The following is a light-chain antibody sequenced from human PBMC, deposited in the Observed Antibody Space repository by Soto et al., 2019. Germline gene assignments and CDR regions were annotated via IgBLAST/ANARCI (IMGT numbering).Light chain of an antibody. CDR2: NNN. J-gene: IGLJ1*01. Sequence: QAVVTQPPSASGTPGQRVTMSCSGSSSNIGTNTVNWYQHLPGPAPKLLIYNNNQRPSGVPDRFSGSRSGTSASLAISGLQSEDEADYYCAAWDDSLNGYVFGTGTKLTVL. V-gene: IGLV1-44*01. CDR3: AAWDDSLNGYV. CDR1: SSNIGTNT.